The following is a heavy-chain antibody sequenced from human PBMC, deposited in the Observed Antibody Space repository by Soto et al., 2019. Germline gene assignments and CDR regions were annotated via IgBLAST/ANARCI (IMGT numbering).Heavy chain of an antibody. CDR1: GGTFSSYT. V-gene: IGHV1-69*02. J-gene: IGHJ4*02. D-gene: IGHD5-12*01. CDR2: IIPILGIA. Sequence: QVQLVQSGAEVKKPGSSVKVSCKASGGTFSSYTISWVRQAPGQGLEWMGRIIPILGIANYAQKFQGRVXMXAXXSTSTAYMEMSSLRSEETAVYYCAIGRDGYNYGDYWGQGTLVTVSS. CDR3: AIGRDGYNYGDY.